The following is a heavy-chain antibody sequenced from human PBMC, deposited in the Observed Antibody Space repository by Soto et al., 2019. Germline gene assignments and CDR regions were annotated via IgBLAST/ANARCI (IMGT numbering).Heavy chain of an antibody. Sequence: ASVKVSCKASGYTFTSYGISWVRQAPGQGLEWMGWISAYNGNTNYAQKLQGRVTMTTDTSTSTAYMELRSLRSDDTAVYYCATELVVVPAAQDGGDAFDIWGQGTMVTVS. CDR1: GYTFTSYG. D-gene: IGHD2-2*01. J-gene: IGHJ3*02. CDR3: ATELVVVPAAQDGGDAFDI. V-gene: IGHV1-18*01. CDR2: ISAYNGNT.